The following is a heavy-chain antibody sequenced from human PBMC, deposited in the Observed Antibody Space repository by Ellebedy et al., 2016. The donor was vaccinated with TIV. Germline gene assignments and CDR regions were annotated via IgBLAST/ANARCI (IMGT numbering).Heavy chain of an antibody. Sequence: SETLSLTXTVSGGSISSDYWSWVRQPPGKGLEWIGYIHYSGSTTYDPSLKSRVTISIGTSKNQFSLRLTSVTAADTAVYYCARAIPPYCSGSTCYAKNYVFDIWGRGTPVNVSS. CDR2: IHYSGST. D-gene: IGHD2-15*01. V-gene: IGHV4-59*01. CDR1: GGSISSDY. J-gene: IGHJ3*02. CDR3: ARAIPPYCSGSTCYAKNYVFDI.